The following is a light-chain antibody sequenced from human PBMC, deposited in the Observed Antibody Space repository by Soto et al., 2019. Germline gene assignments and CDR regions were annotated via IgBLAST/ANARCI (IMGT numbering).Light chain of an antibody. CDR1: SSDVGGYNY. CDR2: AVS. Sequence: QSLLTQPASVSGSPGQSITISCIGTSSDVGGYNYVSWYQQHPCKAPKLMIYAVSNRPSGVSNRFSGSKSGNTATLTISGLQAEDEADYYCCSYTVSGAYVVGYGTKVTV. J-gene: IGLJ1*01. V-gene: IGLV2-14*01. CDR3: CSYTVSGAYV.